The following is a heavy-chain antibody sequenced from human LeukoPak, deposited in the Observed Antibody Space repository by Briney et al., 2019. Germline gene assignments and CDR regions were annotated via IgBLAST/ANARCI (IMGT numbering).Heavy chain of an antibody. CDR3: ARDYPYSSSFGHDY. J-gene: IGHJ4*02. V-gene: IGHV3-66*01. Sequence: PGGSLRLSCAASGFTVSSNYMSWVRQAPGKGLEWVSVIHSGGSTDYADSGKGRFTISRDNSKNTLYLQMNSLRAEDTAVYYCARDYPYSSSFGHDYWGQGTLVTVSS. CDR2: IHSGGST. CDR1: GFTVSSNY. D-gene: IGHD6-6*01.